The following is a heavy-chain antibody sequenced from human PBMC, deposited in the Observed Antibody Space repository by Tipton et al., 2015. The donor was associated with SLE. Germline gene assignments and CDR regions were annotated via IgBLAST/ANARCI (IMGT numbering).Heavy chain of an antibody. V-gene: IGHV3-30*04. D-gene: IGHD6-13*01. CDR3: AISLYSSPDY. J-gene: IGHJ4*02. CDR1: GFIFRSYA. Sequence: RSLRLSCAASGFIFRSYAMHWVRQAPGKGLEWVAVISYDGSNKYYADSVKGRFTISRDNSKNTLYLQMNSLRAEDTAVYYCAISLYSSPDYWGQGTLVTVSS. CDR2: ISYDGSNK.